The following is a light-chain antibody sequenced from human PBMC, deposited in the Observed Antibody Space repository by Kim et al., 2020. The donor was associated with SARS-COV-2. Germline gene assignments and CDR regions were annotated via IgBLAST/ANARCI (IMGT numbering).Light chain of an antibody. CDR2: GAS. CDR3: QNYNRAPHT. V-gene: IGKV1-27*01. Sequence: DIHMTQSPSSLSASVGHRVTITCRASQGLSHFLAWYQQKPGKVPVLLISGASTLQSGVPSRFSGSGSGTDFTLAISSLQPEDVANYYCQNYNRAPHTFGGGTKVDIK. J-gene: IGKJ4*01. CDR1: QGLSHF.